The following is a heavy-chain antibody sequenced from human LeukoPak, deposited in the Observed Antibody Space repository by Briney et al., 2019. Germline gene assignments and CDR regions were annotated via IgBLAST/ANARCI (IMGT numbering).Heavy chain of an antibody. J-gene: IGHJ4*02. CDR3: AKDPSAIVVVPAALSY. V-gene: IGHV3-30*18. Sequence: GGSLRLSCAASGFTFSSYGMHWVRQAPGKGLEWLAFISYDGSNKYYADSVKGRFTISRDNSKNTLYLQMNSLRAEDTALYYCAKDPSAIVVVPAALSYWGQGTLVTVSS. D-gene: IGHD2-2*01. CDR2: ISYDGSNK. CDR1: GFTFSSYG.